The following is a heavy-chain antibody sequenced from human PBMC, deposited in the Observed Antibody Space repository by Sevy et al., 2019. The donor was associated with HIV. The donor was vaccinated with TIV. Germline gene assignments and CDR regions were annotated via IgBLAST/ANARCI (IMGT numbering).Heavy chain of an antibody. J-gene: IGHJ5*02. V-gene: IGHV3-23*01. Sequence: GGSLRLSCAASGFTFSSYAMSWVRQAPGKGLEWVSAIGGRGGSTYYADSVKGRFTISRDNSKNTLYLQMNSLRAEDTAVYYCAKWSLGSGYSRYNWFDPWGQGTLVTVSS. D-gene: IGHD3-3*01. CDR3: AKWSLGSGYSRYNWFDP. CDR2: IGGRGGST. CDR1: GFTFSSYA.